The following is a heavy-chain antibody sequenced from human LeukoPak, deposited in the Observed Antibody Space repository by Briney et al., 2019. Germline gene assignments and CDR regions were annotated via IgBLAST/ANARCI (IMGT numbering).Heavy chain of an antibody. CDR2: IYYSGST. CDR1: GGSISSGGYY. CDR3: AREGQSVKHYYYYGMDV. J-gene: IGHJ6*02. Sequence: PSQTLSPTCTVSGGSISSGGYYWSWIRQHPGKGLEWIGYIYYSGSTYYNPSLKSRVTISIDTSKNQFSLKLSSVTAADTAVYYCAREGQSVKHYYYYGMDVWGQGTTVTVSS. V-gene: IGHV4-31*03.